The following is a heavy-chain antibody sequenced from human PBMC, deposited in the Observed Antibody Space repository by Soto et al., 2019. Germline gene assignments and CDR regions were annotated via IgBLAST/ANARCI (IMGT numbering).Heavy chain of an antibody. D-gene: IGHD2-8*01. CDR3: ARGGGYCTPTSCAIDS. J-gene: IGHJ4*02. Sequence: GGSLRLSCVASRFDFSSYEMSWVRQAAGKGLEWVSRVSLTGDRTNYAGSVKGRFTVSRDNFKNALYLEMDSLRPDDTAIYYFARGGGYCTPTSCAIDSWGRGTPVTVSS. CDR2: VSLTGDRT. V-gene: IGHV3-23*01. CDR1: RFDFSSYE.